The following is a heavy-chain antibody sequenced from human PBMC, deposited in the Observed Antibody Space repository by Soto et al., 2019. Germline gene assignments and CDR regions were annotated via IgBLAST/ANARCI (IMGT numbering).Heavy chain of an antibody. D-gene: IGHD3-3*01. CDR3: AKDMSGYSSPFDY. CDR1: GFTFSSYG. V-gene: IGHV3-30*18. CDR2: ISYDGSNK. Sequence: QVQLVESGGGVVQPGRSLRLSCAASGFTFSSYGMHWVRQAPGKGLEWVAVISYDGSNKYYADSVKGRFTISRDNSKNTLYLQMNSLRAEDTAVYYCAKDMSGYSSPFDYWGQGTLVTVSS. J-gene: IGHJ4*02.